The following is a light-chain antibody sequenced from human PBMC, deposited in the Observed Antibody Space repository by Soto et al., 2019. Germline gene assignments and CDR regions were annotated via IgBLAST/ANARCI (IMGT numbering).Light chain of an antibody. CDR1: QSVSSSY. CDR3: QQYGSSPPYT. J-gene: IGKJ2*01. V-gene: IGKV3-20*01. CDR2: GAS. Sequence: EIVLTQSPGTLSLSPGERATLSCRASQSVSSSYLAWYQQKPGQAPRLLIYGASSRATGIPDRFSGSGSGTDFTLTISRLEPEDLAVYYCQQYGSSPPYTVGQGTKLEIK.